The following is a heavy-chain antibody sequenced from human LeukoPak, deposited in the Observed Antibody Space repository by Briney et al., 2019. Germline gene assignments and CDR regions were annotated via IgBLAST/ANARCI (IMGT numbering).Heavy chain of an antibody. D-gene: IGHD6-13*01. CDR1: GGSISGYY. J-gene: IGHJ1*01. Sequence: SETLSLTCTVSGGSISGYYWSWIRQPPGKGLEWIGYIYYSGSTNYNPSLKSRVTISVDTSKNQFSLKLSSVTAADTAVYYCARRGSSKPFQHWGQGTLVTVSS. CDR3: ARRGSSKPFQH. CDR2: IYYSGST. V-gene: IGHV4-59*08.